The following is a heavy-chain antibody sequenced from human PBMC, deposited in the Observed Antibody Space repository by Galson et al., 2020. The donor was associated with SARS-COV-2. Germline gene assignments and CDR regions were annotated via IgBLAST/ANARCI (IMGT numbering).Heavy chain of an antibody. V-gene: IGHV3-30*18. CDR2: ISYDGSNK. CDR1: GFTFSSYG. J-gene: IGHJ6*02. CDR3: AKDQSGSYGYYGMDV. Sequence: GESLKISCAASGFTFSSYGMHWVRQAPGKGLEWVAVISYDGSNKYYADSVKGRFTISRDNSKNTLYLQMNSLRAEDTAVYYCAKDQSGSYGYYGMDVWGQGTTVTVSS. D-gene: IGHD1-26*01.